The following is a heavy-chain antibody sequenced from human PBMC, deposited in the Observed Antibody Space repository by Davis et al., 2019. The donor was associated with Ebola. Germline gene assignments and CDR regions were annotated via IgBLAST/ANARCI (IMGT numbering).Heavy chain of an antibody. CDR2: IKPDGSFR. CDR1: GFSFSTHW. J-gene: IGHJ6*02. CDR3: AKHGTPTAI. Sequence: GESLKISCAASGFSFSTHWMSWVRQAPGKGLEWVANIKPDGSFRDYLGAVRGRFTISRDNAKNSLDLQMNTLRAEDTAVYFCAKHGTPTAIGGQGTTVTVSS. D-gene: IGHD2-2*01. V-gene: IGHV3-7*03.